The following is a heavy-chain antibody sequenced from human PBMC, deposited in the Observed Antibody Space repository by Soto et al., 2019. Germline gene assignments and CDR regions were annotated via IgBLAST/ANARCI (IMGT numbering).Heavy chain of an antibody. CDR2: IYYSGST. Sequence: SETLSLTCTVSGGSISSGGYYWSWIRQHPGKGLEWIGYIYYSGSTYYNPSLKSRVTISVDTSKNQFSLKLSSVTAADTAVYYCARLDIVVVPAAIDYWGQGTLVTSPQ. CDR3: ARLDIVVVPAAIDY. CDR1: GGSISSGGYY. D-gene: IGHD2-2*01. V-gene: IGHV4-31*03. J-gene: IGHJ4*02.